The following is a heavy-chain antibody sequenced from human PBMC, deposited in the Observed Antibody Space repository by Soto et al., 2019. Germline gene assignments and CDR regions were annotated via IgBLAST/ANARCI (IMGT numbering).Heavy chain of an antibody. Sequence: QVQLVQSGAEVKKPGGSVKVYCKASGYTFTSYYMHWVRQAPGQGLEWMGIINPSGGSTSYAQKFQGRVTMTRDTSTSTVYMELSSLRSEDTAVYYCAREGHYDILTGYYDHTYYYYYGMDVW. J-gene: IGHJ6*01. CDR2: INPSGGST. D-gene: IGHD3-9*01. V-gene: IGHV1-46*01. CDR1: GYTFTSYY. CDR3: AREGHYDILTGYYDHTYYYYYGMDV.